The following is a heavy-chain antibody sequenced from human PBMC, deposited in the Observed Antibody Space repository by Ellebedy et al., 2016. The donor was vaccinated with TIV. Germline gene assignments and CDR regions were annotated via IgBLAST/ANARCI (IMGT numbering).Heavy chain of an antibody. CDR3: AKERDEYRSTSFDY. V-gene: IGHV3-30*18. J-gene: IGHJ4*02. Sequence: GGSLRLXCAASGFIFSHYGMQWVRQAPGKGLEWVAVISHDGSVGLYADSVKGRLTISRDNSRYTLYLQMNNLRAEDSAVYYCAKERDEYRSTSFDYWGQGTLVTVSS. CDR1: GFIFSHYG. D-gene: IGHD6-6*01. CDR2: ISHDGSVG.